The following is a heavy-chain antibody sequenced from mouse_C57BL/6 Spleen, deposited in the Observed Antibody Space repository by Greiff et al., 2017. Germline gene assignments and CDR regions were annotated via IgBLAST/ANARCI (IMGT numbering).Heavy chain of an antibody. V-gene: IGHV5-16*01. D-gene: IGHD1-1*01. Sequence: EVQVVESEGGLVQPGSSMKLSCTASGFTFSDYYMAWVRQVPEKGLEWVANINYDGSSTYYLDSLKSRFIISRDNAKNILYLQMSSLKSEDTATYYCARAGSSLAMDYWGQGTSVTVSS. CDR2: INYDGSST. J-gene: IGHJ4*01. CDR1: GFTFSDYY. CDR3: ARAGSSLAMDY.